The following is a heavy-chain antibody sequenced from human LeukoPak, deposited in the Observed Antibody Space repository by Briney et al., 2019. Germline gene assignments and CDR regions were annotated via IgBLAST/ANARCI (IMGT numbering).Heavy chain of an antibody. CDR3: ARGVSFDY. V-gene: IGHV4-34*01. CDR1: GGSFSGYY. CDR2: INHSGST. Sequence: SETLSLTCAVYGGSFSGYYWSWIRHPPGKGLEWIGEINHSGSTNYNPSLKSRVTISVDTSKNQFSLKLSSVTAADTAVYYCARGVSFDYWGQGTLVTVSS. J-gene: IGHJ4*02.